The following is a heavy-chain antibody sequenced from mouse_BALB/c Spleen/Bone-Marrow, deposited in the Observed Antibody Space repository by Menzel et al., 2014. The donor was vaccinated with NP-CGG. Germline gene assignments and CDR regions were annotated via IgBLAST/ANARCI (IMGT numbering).Heavy chain of an antibody. J-gene: IGHJ4*01. Sequence: QVQLQQSGAELVRPGSSVKISCKASGYALSSNWMNWVKQRPGQGLEWIGQIYPGDGDTNYNGKFQGEATLTADKSSSTAYMQLSSLTSEDSAVYFCARGDYRYGDFAMDYWGQGTSVTVS. D-gene: IGHD2-12*01. CDR2: IYPGDGDT. CDR3: ARGDYRYGDFAMDY. V-gene: IGHV1-80*01. CDR1: GYALSSNW.